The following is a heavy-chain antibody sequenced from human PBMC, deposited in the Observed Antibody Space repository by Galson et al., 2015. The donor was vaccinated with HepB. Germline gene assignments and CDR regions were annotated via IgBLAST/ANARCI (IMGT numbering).Heavy chain of an antibody. CDR3: AKDWDYGRYYFDY. CDR1: GFTFSSYG. J-gene: IGHJ4*02. Sequence: LRLSCAASGFTFSSYGMHWVRQAPGKGLEWVAVISYDGSNKYYADSVKGRFTISRDNSKNTLYLQMNSLRAEDTAVYYCAKDWDYGRYYFDYWGQGTLVTVSS. D-gene: IGHD4-17*01. CDR2: ISYDGSNK. V-gene: IGHV3-30*18.